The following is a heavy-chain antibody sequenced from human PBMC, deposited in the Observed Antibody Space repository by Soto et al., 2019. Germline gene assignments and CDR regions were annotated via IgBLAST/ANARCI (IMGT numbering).Heavy chain of an antibody. CDR2: IYYSGST. Sequence: QVQLQESGPGLVKPSETLSLTCTVSGGSVSSGSYYWSWIRQPPGKGLEWIGYIYYSGSTNYNPSLKSRVTISVDTSKNQFSLKLSSVTAADTAVYYCASYRYYYGMDVWGQVTTVTVSS. CDR1: GGSVSSGSYY. V-gene: IGHV4-61*01. D-gene: IGHD4-4*01. CDR3: ASYRYYYGMDV. J-gene: IGHJ6*02.